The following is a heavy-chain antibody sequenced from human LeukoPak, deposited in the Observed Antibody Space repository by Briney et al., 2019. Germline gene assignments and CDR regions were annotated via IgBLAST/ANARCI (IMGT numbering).Heavy chain of an antibody. J-gene: IGHJ4*02. Sequence: SETLSLTCAVYGGSFSGYYWSWIRQPPGNGLEWIGEINHSGSTNYNPSLKSRVTISVDTSKNQFSLKLSSVTAADTAVYYCARVSGRWLQFAVAFWGQGTLVTVSS. V-gene: IGHV4-34*01. CDR1: GGSFSGYY. D-gene: IGHD5-24*01. CDR3: ARVSGRWLQFAVAF. CDR2: INHSGST.